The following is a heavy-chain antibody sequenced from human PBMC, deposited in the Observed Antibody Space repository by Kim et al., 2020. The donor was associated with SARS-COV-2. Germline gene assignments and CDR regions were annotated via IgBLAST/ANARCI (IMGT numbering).Heavy chain of an antibody. CDR3: ARGQWLGVY. J-gene: IGHJ4*02. D-gene: IGHD6-19*01. V-gene: IGHV3-7*03. Sequence: SEKHYVDSVKGRFSISRDNAKNSLYLQMNSLRAEDTAVYYCARGQWLGVYWGQGTLVTVSA. CDR2: SEK.